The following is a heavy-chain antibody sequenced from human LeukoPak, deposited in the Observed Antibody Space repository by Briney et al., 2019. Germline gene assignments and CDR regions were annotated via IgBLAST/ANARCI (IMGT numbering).Heavy chain of an antibody. CDR2: ISGGGHNT. CDR1: VFAFGAYA. Sequence: GGSLRLSCAASVFAFGAYAMSWVRQAPGKGLEWVSAISGGGHNTYYADSVKGRFTISRDNSKNTLYLQMNSLRAEDTAMYYCAKEAVYVSTLTTTRGPPYEYWGQGTLVTVSS. V-gene: IGHV3-23*01. J-gene: IGHJ4*02. CDR3: AKEAVYVSTLTTTRGPPYEY. D-gene: IGHD2-8*01.